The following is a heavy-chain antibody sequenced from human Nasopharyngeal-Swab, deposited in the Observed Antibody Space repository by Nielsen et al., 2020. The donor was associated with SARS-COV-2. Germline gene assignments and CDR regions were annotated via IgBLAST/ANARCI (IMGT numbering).Heavy chain of an antibody. J-gene: IGHJ4*02. D-gene: IGHD6-19*01. V-gene: IGHV3-23*01. CDR3: AKSGSGWPDYFDY. CDR2: ISGSGGST. CDR1: GFTFSSYA. Sequence: GESLKISCAASGFTFSSYAMSWARQAPGKGLEWVSAISGSGGSTYYADSVKGRFTISRDNSKNTLYLQMNSLRAEDTAVYYCAKSGSGWPDYFDYWGQGTLVTVSS.